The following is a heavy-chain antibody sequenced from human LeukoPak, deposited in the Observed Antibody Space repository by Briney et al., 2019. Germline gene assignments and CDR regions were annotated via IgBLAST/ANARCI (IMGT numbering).Heavy chain of an antibody. CDR3: AKDGDGSSWLPTTNWFDP. CDR1: GFTFSSYA. Sequence: GGSLRLSCAASGFTFSSYAMSWVRQAPGKGLEWVSAISGSGGSTYYADSVKGRFTISRDNSKNTLYLQMNSLRAEDTAVYYCAKDGDGSSWLPTTNWFDPWGQGTLVTVSS. CDR2: ISGSGGST. V-gene: IGHV3-23*01. J-gene: IGHJ5*02. D-gene: IGHD6-13*01.